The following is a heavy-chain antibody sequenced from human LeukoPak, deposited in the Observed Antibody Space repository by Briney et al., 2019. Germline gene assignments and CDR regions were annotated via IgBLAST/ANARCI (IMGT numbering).Heavy chain of an antibody. CDR3: AKFSGVVVKGIGTWPFDY. V-gene: IGHV3-30-3*01. D-gene: IGHD3-10*01. CDR1: GFTFSSYA. CDR2: ISHDGNNQ. J-gene: IGHJ4*02. Sequence: GGSLRLSCAASGFTFSSYAIHWVRQAPGKGLEWVAVISHDGNNQYYADSVKGRFTISRDNSKDTLFLQMSSLRAEDTAVYYCAKFSGVVVKGIGTWPFDYWGQGTLVTVSS.